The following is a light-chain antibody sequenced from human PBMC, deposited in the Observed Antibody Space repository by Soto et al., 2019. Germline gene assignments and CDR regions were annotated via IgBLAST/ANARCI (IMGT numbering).Light chain of an antibody. J-gene: IGKJ1*01. V-gene: IGKV1-39*01. Sequence: DIQMTQSPSSLSASVGDRVTITCRASQGIANYLNWYQQKPGKAHELLIHAAYSLQSGVPSRFSGSGSGTEFTLTIRSMQPDDFATFYCKQYNGYSRTFGQGTKVDIK. CDR1: QGIANY. CDR2: AAY. CDR3: KQYNGYSRT.